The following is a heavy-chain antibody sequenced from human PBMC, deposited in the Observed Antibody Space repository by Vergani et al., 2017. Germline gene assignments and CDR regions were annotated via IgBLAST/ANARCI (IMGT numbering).Heavy chain of an antibody. CDR2: ISYDGSNK. D-gene: IGHD3-10*01. V-gene: IGHV3-30*18. J-gene: IGHJ3*02. Sequence: QVQLVESGGGVVQPGRSLRLSCAASGFSFSSYGMHWVRQAPGKGLEWVAVISYDGSNKYYADSVKGRFTISRDNSKNTLYLQMNSLRAEDTAVYYCAKEGGDVAFDIWGQGTMVTVSS. CDR1: GFSFSSYG. CDR3: AKEGGDVAFDI.